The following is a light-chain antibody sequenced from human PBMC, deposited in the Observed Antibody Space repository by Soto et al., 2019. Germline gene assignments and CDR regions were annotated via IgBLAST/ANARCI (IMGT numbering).Light chain of an antibody. J-gene: IGLJ1*01. CDR2: GNS. CDR3: QSYDSSLSGSRV. Sequence: SVLTQPPSLSGAPGERVTISCTRRSSQIRAGYDVHWYQQLPGTAPKLLIYGNSNRPSGVPDRFSGSKSGTSASLAIAGLQAEDEADYYCQSYDSSLSGSRVFGTGTKVTVL. CDR1: SSQIRAGYD. V-gene: IGLV1-40*01.